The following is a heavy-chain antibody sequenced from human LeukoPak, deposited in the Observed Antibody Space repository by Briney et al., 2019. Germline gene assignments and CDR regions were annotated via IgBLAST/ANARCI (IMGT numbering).Heavy chain of an antibody. J-gene: IGHJ4*02. D-gene: IGHD1-26*01. Sequence: SVKVSCKASGGTFSSYAISWVRQAPGQGLEWMGRIIPILGIANYAQKFQGRVTITADKSTSTAYMELSSLRSEDTAVYYCARDSDSGSYFFCKQKTAYEIKFDYWGQGTLVTVSS. CDR2: IIPILGIA. V-gene: IGHV1-69*04. CDR1: GGTFSSYA. CDR3: ARDSDSGSYFFCKQKTAYEIKFDY.